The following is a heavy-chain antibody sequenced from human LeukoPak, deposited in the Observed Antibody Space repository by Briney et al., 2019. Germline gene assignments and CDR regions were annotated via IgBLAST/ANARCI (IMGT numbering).Heavy chain of an antibody. CDR1: GFTFSSYA. V-gene: IGHV3-30*04. CDR3: ARLPGGLLGYYYYYMDV. Sequence: GGSLRLSCAASGFTFSSYAMHWVRQAPGKGLEWVAVISYDGSNKYYADSVKGRFTISRDNSKNTLYLQMNSLRAEDTAVYYCARLPGGLLGYYYYYMDVWGKGTTVTVSS. CDR2: ISYDGSNK. J-gene: IGHJ6*03. D-gene: IGHD3-16*01.